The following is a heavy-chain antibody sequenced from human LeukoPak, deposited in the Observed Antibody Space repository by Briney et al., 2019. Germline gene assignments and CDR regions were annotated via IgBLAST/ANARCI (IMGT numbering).Heavy chain of an antibody. D-gene: IGHD6-13*01. V-gene: IGHV1-69*13. Sequence: SVKVSCKASGGTFSSYAISWVRQAPGQGLEWMGGIIPIFGTANYAQKFQGRVTITADESTSTAYMELSSLRSEDTAVHYCASPNSSSWLPSAYWGQGTLVTVSS. CDR1: GGTFSSYA. CDR2: IIPIFGTA. J-gene: IGHJ4*02. CDR3: ASPNSSSWLPSAY.